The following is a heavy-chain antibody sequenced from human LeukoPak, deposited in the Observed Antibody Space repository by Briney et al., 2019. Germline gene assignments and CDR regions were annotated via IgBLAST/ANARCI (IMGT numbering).Heavy chain of an antibody. V-gene: IGHV3-48*03. J-gene: IGHJ5*02. CDR2: ISSSGSTI. CDR3: AKGGLLGYFDWS. Sequence: GGSLRLSCAASGFTFSSYEMNWVRQAPGKGLEWVSYISSSGSTIYYADSVKGRFTISRDNSQNTLYLQMNSLRAEDTAVYYCAKGGLLGYFDWSWGQGTLVTVSS. D-gene: IGHD3-9*01. CDR1: GFTFSSYE.